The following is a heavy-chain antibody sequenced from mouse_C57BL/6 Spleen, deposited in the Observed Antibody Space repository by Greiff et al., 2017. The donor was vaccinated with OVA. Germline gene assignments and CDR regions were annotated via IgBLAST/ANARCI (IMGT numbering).Heavy chain of an antibody. J-gene: IGHJ2*01. CDR3: ARWDYGVLFVY. V-gene: IGHV1-4*01. CDR2: INPSSGYT. Sequence: QVQLQQSGADLARPGASVKMSCKASGYTFTSYTMHWVKQRPGQGLEWIGYINPSSGYTKYNQKFKDKATLTADKSTSTAYMQLSSLTSEDSAVYHCARWDYGVLFVYSGQGTTLSVSS. CDR1: GYTFTSYT. D-gene: IGHD1-1*01.